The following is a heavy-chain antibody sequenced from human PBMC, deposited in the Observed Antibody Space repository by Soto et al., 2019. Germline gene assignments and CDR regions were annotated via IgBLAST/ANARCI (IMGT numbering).Heavy chain of an antibody. Sequence: ASVKVSCKASGYTFTGYYMHWVRQAPGQGLEWMGWINPNSGGTNYAQKFQGWVTMTRDTSISTAYMELSRLRSDDTAVYYCARAHYGDYLDFDYWGQGTLVTVSS. D-gene: IGHD4-17*01. V-gene: IGHV1-2*04. CDR2: INPNSGGT. J-gene: IGHJ4*02. CDR1: GYTFTGYY. CDR3: ARAHYGDYLDFDY.